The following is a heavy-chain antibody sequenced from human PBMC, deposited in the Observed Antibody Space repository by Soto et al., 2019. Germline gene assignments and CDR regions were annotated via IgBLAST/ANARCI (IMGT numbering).Heavy chain of an antibody. V-gene: IGHV3-11*06. Sequence: SLRLSCAASGFTFSDYYMSWIRQAPGKGLEWVSYISSSSSYTNYADYVKGRFTISRDNAKNSLYLQMHSLRAEDTAVYYCARDTINYYGMDVWGQGTTVTVSS. J-gene: IGHJ6*02. CDR3: ARDTINYYGMDV. D-gene: IGHD3-9*01. CDR2: ISSSSSYT. CDR1: GFTFSDYY.